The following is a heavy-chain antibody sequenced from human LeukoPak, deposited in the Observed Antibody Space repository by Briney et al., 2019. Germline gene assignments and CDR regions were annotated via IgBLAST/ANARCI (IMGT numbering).Heavy chain of an antibody. D-gene: IGHD3-3*01. Sequence: ASVKVSCKASGGTFSSYAISWVRQAPGQGLEWMGGIIPIFGTANYAQKLQGRVTMTTDTSTSTAYMELRSLRSDDTAVYYCARLPSPPIFGVVIPYDYYMDVWGKGTTVTVSS. CDR3: ARLPSPPIFGVVIPYDYYMDV. CDR2: IIPIFGTA. J-gene: IGHJ6*03. V-gene: IGHV1-69*05. CDR1: GGTFSSYA.